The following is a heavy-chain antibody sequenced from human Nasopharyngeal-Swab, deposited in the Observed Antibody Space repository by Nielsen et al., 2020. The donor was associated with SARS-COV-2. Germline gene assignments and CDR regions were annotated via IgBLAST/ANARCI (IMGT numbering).Heavy chain of an antibody. Sequence: SCAASGFTFSSYGMHWVRQAPGKGLEWVAVISYDGSNKYYADSVKGRFTISRDNSKNTLYLQMNSLRAEDTAVYYCARANSSSWSFDYWGQGTLVTVSS. J-gene: IGHJ4*02. V-gene: IGHV3-30*03. D-gene: IGHD6-13*01. CDR3: ARANSSSWSFDY. CDR2: ISYDGSNK. CDR1: GFTFSSYG.